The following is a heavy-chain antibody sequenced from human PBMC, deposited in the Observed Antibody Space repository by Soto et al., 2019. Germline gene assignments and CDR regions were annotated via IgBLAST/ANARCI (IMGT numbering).Heavy chain of an antibody. V-gene: IGHV3-30*03. CDR2: ISGDGNDK. D-gene: IGHD1-26*01. Sequence: VQLLESGGGSVQPGGSLRLSCAASGFTFSSYAMHWVRRAPGKGLEWVATISGDGNDKYYPDSMKGRFTISRDNFNNTLYLQLNSLRPEDTAVYHCVQGASTAHQPLDSWGQGVLVTVSS. J-gene: IGHJ4*02. CDR3: VQGASTAHQPLDS. CDR1: GFTFSSYA.